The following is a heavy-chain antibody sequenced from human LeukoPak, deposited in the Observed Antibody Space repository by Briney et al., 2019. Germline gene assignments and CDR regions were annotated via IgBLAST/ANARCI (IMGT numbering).Heavy chain of an antibody. V-gene: IGHV3-23*01. D-gene: IGHD3-16*01. Sequence: GGSLRLSCAASGFTFSTYAMSWVRQAPGKGLEWVSAISYSGGSTYYADSVKDRFTISRDNPEYTLYLHMNSLRVVDTAVYYCAKGGGGNWFDPWGQGTLVTVSS. CDR3: AKGGGGNWFDP. CDR2: ISYSGGST. J-gene: IGHJ5*02. CDR1: GFTFSTYA.